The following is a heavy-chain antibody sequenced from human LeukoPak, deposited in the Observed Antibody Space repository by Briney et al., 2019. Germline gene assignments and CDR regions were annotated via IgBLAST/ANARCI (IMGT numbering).Heavy chain of an antibody. Sequence: GGSLRLSCAASGFTFSSYWMHWVRQAPGKGLVWVSCINSDGSSTSYADSVKGRFTISTDNAKNTLYLQMNSLRAEDTAVYYCARKTAPRRYYGSGSYDYWGQGTLVTVSS. CDR1: GFTFSSYW. J-gene: IGHJ4*02. V-gene: IGHV3-74*01. CDR3: ARKTAPRRYYGSGSYDY. D-gene: IGHD3-10*01. CDR2: INSDGSST.